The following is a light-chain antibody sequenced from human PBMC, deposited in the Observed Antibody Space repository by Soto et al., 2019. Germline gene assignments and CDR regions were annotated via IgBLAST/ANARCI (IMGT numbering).Light chain of an antibody. CDR3: QQYGVPPFN. CDR2: GVS. Sequence: EIVLTQSPGALSLSPGEGATLTCRASQAVISGYLAWYQQKPGQAPRLLMYGVSSRPTGISDRFSGSGSGTEFTLTITRLEPVDFALYYCQQYGVPPFNFGQGTKLQIK. CDR1: QAVISGY. V-gene: IGKV3-20*01. J-gene: IGKJ2*01.